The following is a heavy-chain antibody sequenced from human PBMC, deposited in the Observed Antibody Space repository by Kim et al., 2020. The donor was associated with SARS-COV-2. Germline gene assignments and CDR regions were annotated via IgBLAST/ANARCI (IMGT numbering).Heavy chain of an antibody. Sequence: ASVKVSCKVSGYTLTELSMHWVRQAPGKGLEWMGGFDPEDGETIYAQKFQGRVTMTEDTSTDTAYMELSSLRSEDTAVYYCATDSPLVVVTANQYFQHWGQGTLVTVSS. J-gene: IGHJ1*01. CDR3: ATDSPLVVVTANQYFQH. V-gene: IGHV1-24*01. CDR1: GYTLTELS. CDR2: FDPEDGET. D-gene: IGHD2-21*02.